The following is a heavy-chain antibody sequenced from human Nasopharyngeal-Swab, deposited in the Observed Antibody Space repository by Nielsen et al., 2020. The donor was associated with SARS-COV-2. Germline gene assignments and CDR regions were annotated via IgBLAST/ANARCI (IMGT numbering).Heavy chain of an antibody. V-gene: IGHV4-61*02. D-gene: IGHD3-22*01. CDR1: GGSISSGNYY. CDR2: IYTSGNT. CDR3: ARATPESYYDSSGYPPGGVFDI. J-gene: IGHJ3*02. Sequence: LRLSCTVSGGSISSGNYYWTWIRQPAGKGLEWIGRIYTSGNTNYNPSLKSRVTISRDTSKNQLSLKLNSVTAADTAMYYCARATPESYYDSSGYPPGGVFDIWGQGTMVTVSS.